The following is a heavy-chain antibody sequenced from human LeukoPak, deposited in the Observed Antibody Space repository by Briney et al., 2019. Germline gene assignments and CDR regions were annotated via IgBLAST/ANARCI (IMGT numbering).Heavy chain of an antibody. D-gene: IGHD6-19*01. Sequence: SETLSLTCTVSGGSISSSSYYWGWIRQPPGKGLEWIVSIYYSGSTYYNPSLKGRVTMSVDTSKKQISLKLTSVTAADTAVYYCARLQQWLPRDYWGQGILVTVSS. CDR3: ARLQQWLPRDY. J-gene: IGHJ4*02. CDR2: IYYSGST. V-gene: IGHV4-39*01. CDR1: GGSISSSSYY.